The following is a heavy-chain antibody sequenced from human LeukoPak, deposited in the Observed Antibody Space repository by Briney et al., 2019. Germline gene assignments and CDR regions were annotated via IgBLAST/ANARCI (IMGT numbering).Heavy chain of an antibody. CDR3: ARGPRRGYSYGRDWYFDL. J-gene: IGHJ2*01. D-gene: IGHD5-18*01. V-gene: IGHV4-34*01. CDR1: GGAFSGYY. CDR2: INHSGST. Sequence: SETLSLTCAVHGGAFSGYYWSWIRQPPGKGLEWIGEINHSGSTNYNPSLKSRVTISVDTSKNQFSLKLSSVTAADTAVYYCARGPRRGYSYGRDWYFDLWGRGTLVTVSS.